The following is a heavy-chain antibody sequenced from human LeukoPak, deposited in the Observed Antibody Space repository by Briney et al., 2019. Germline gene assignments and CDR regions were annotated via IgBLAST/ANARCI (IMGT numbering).Heavy chain of an antibody. CDR1: GFTFSNYA. CDR2: ISGSGGST. D-gene: IGHD6-19*01. J-gene: IGHJ6*04. Sequence: HPGGSLRLSCAASGFTFSNYAMSWVRQAPGKGLEWVSAISGSGGSTYYADSVKGRFTISRDNSKNSLYLQMNSLRAEDTAVYYCARAVPPLKAQWLAYLDVWGKGTTVTVSS. V-gene: IGHV3-23*01. CDR3: ARAVPPLKAQWLAYLDV.